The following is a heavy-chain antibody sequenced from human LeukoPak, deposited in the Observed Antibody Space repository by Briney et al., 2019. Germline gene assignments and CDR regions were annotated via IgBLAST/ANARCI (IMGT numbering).Heavy chain of an antibody. D-gene: IGHD2-15*01. CDR1: GYTFTSYG. V-gene: IGHV1-18*01. CDR3: ARGDCSGGSCYSGVIY. J-gene: IGHJ4*02. Sequence: ASVTVSCKASGYTFTSYGISWVGQAPGQGVEWMGWISAYNGNTNYAQKLQGRVTMTTATSTSTAYMELRSLRSDDTAVYYCARGDCSGGSCYSGVIYWGQGTLVTVSS. CDR2: ISAYNGNT.